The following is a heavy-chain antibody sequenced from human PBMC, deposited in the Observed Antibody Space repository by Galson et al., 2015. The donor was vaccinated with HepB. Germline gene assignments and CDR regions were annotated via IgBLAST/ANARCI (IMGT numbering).Heavy chain of an antibody. CDR3: ATSIAAAGYYFDY. CDR2: ISGSGGST. J-gene: IGHJ4*02. CDR1: GFTFSSYA. V-gene: IGHV3-23*01. D-gene: IGHD6-13*01. Sequence: SLRLSCAASGFTFSSYAMSWVRQAPGKGLEWVSAISGSGGSTYYADSVKGRFTISRDNSKNTLYLQMNSLRAEDTAVYYCATSIAAAGYYFDYWGQGTLVTVSS.